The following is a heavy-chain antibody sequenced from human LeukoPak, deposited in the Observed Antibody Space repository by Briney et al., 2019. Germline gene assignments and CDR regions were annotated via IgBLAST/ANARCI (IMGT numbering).Heavy chain of an antibody. CDR3: ARYASGSYYRGIDY. CDR1: GGSISSHY. D-gene: IGHD1-26*01. CDR2: IYYSGTT. Sequence: PSETLSLTCTVSGGSISSHYWSWIRQPPGKGLEWIGYIYYSGTTNYNPSLKSRVTISVDTSNNQFSLKVNSVTAADTAVYYCARYASGSYYRGIDYWGQGTLVTVSS. J-gene: IGHJ4*02. V-gene: IGHV4-59*11.